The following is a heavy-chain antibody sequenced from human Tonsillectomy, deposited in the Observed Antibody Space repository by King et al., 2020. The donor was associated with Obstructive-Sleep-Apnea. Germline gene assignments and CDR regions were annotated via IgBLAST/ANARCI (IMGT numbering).Heavy chain of an antibody. CDR2: INSDGSST. J-gene: IGHJ4*02. Sequence: VQLVESGGGLVQPGGSLRLSCAASGFTFSSYWMHWVRQAPGKGLVWVSRINSDGSSTSYADSVKGRFTISRDNAKNTMYLQMNSLRAEDTAVYYCARDHDFWSGYPDYWGQGTLVTVSS. CDR1: GFTFSSYW. CDR3: ARDHDFWSGYPDY. D-gene: IGHD3-3*01. V-gene: IGHV3-74*01.